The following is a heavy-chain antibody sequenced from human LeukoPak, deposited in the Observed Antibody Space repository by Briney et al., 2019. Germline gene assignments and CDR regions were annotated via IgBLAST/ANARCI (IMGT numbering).Heavy chain of an antibody. CDR1: GGSFSGYY. Sequence: PSETLSLTCAVYGGSFSGYYWSWIRQPPGKGLGWIGEINHSGSTNYNPSLKSRVTISVDTSKSQFSLKLSSVTAADTAVYYCARLMDVWGQGTTVTVSS. CDR2: INHSGST. CDR3: ARLMDV. V-gene: IGHV4-34*01. J-gene: IGHJ6*02.